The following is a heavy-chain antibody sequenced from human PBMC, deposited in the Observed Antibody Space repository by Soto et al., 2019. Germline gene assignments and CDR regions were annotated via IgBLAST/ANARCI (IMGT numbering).Heavy chain of an antibody. J-gene: IGHJ6*02. CDR3: ARDRSGTAGYGMDI. V-gene: IGHV3-30*03. Sequence: GGSLRLSCEGSGFSFNTYGMHWVRQAPGKGLEWLAVVTYDGNRKFSVDSVKGRLTISRDNSKNTLYLQMNSLRSEDTAVYYCARDRSGTAGYGMDIWGQGTTVTVSS. CDR2: VTYDGNRK. CDR1: GFSFNTYG. D-gene: IGHD6-13*01.